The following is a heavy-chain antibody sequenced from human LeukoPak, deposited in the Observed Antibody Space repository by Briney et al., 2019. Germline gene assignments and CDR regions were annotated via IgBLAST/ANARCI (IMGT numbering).Heavy chain of an antibody. CDR1: GYTFTSYG. CDR2: ISAYNGNT. J-gene: IGHJ4*02. Sequence: GASVKVSCKASGYTFTSYGISWVRQAPGQGLEWMGWISAYNGNTNYAQKLQGRVTKTTDTSTSTAYMELRSLRSDDTAVYYCAISVTTAPALDYWGQGTLVTVSS. CDR3: AISVTTAPALDY. D-gene: IGHD4-17*01. V-gene: IGHV1-18*01.